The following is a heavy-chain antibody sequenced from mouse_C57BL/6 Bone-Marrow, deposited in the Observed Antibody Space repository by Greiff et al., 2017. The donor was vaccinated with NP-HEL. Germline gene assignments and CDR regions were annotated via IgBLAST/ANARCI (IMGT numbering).Heavy chain of an antibody. Sequence: EVQLVESGPGLVKPSQSLSLTCSVTGYSITSGYYWNWIRQFPGNKLEWMGYISYDGSNNYNPSLKNRIAITRDTSKNQLFLKWNSVTTEDTATYYCARGYYGSSMYYFDYGGQGTTLTVSS. J-gene: IGHJ2*01. V-gene: IGHV3-6*01. CDR3: ARGYYGSSMYYFDY. D-gene: IGHD1-1*01. CDR2: ISYDGSN. CDR1: GYSITSGYY.